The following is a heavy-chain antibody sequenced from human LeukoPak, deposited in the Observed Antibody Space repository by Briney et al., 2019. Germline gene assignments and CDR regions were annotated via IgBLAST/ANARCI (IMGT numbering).Heavy chain of an antibody. Sequence: SSETLSLTCTVSGGSISSYYWSWIRQPPGKGLEWIGYIYYSGSTNYNPSLKSRVTISVDTSKNQFSLKLSSVTAADTAVYYCARQSPGPYYDILTGAPSLYYFDYWGQGILVTVSS. CDR2: IYYSGST. D-gene: IGHD3-9*01. CDR3: ARQSPGPYYDILTGAPSLYYFDY. CDR1: GGSISSYY. V-gene: IGHV4-59*08. J-gene: IGHJ4*02.